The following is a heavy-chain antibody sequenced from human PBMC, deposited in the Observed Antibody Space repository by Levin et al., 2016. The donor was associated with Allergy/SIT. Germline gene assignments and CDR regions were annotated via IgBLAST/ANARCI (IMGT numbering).Heavy chain of an antibody. CDR1: GFTFSSYS. J-gene: IGHJ3*02. Sequence: LSLTCAASGFTFSSYSMNWVRQAPGKGLEWVSYISSSSSTIYYADSVKGRFTISRDNAKNSLYLQMNSLRAEDTAVYYCARVRDAFDIWGQGTMVTVSS. CDR3: ARVRDAFDI. V-gene: IGHV3-48*01. CDR2: ISSSSSTI.